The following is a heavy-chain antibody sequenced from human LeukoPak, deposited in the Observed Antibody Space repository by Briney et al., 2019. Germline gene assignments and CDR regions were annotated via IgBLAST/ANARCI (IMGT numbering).Heavy chain of an antibody. CDR3: AKKEAYYYGSGSDYFDY. J-gene: IGHJ4*02. CDR1: AFTFSSYA. V-gene: IGHV3-23*01. D-gene: IGHD3-10*01. Sequence: GGSMRLSCAASAFTFSSYAMSWVRQAPGKGLEWVSAISGSGGSKYYADAVKGRFTISRDNSKDTLYLQMNSLRAEDTAVYYCAKKEAYYYGSGSDYFDYWGQGTLVTVSS. CDR2: ISGSGGSK.